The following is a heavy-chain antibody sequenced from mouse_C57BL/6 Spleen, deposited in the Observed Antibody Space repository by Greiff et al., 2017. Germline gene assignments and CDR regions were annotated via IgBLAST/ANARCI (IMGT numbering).Heavy chain of an antibody. CDR2: IHPSDSDT. D-gene: IGHD2-1*01. CDR3: AISIYYGNYFDY. J-gene: IGHJ2*01. CDR1: GYTFTSYW. V-gene: IGHV1-74*01. Sequence: VQLKQPGAELVKPGASVKVSCKASGYTFTSYWMHWVKQRPGQGLEWIGRIHPSDSDTNSNQKFKGKATLTVDKSSSTAYMQLSSLTSEDSAVYYWAISIYYGNYFDYWGQGTTLTVSS.